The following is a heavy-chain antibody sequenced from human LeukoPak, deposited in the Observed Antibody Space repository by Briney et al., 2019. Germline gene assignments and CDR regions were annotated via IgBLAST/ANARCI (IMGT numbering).Heavy chain of an antibody. CDR3: ARNTAPGYGLDV. D-gene: IGHD5-18*01. V-gene: IGHV1-2*02. CDR2: IHPNSGAT. J-gene: IGHJ6*02. Sequence: GASVKVSCKASGYTFTGYYIHWVRQAPGQGFEWMGWIHPNSGATGYAQNFQGRVTMTRDTSISTAYMDLSRLRSGDTAVYYCARNTAPGYGLDVWGQGTPVTVSS. CDR1: GYTFTGYY.